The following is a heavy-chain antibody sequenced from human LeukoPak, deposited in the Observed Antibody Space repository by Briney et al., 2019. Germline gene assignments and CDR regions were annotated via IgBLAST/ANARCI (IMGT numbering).Heavy chain of an antibody. CDR2: ISSSSSYI. CDR3: ARFYGSGSSYYFDY. CDR1: GFSFSSYE. J-gene: IGHJ4*02. D-gene: IGHD3-10*01. Sequence: GGSLRLSCAASGFSFSSYEMNWVRQAPGKGLEWVSSISSSSSYIYYADSVKGRFTISRDNAKNSLYLQMNSLRAEDTAVYYCARFYGSGSSYYFDYWGQGTLVTVSS. V-gene: IGHV3-21*01.